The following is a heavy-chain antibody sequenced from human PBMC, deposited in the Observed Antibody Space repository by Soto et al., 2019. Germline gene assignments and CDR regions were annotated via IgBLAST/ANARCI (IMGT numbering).Heavy chain of an antibody. CDR3: ATRIAEAGHNAFDI. D-gene: IGHD6-13*01. CDR2: FDPEDGET. V-gene: IGHV1-24*01. Sequence: ASVKVSCKVSGYTLTELSMHWVRQAPGKGLEWMGGFDPEDGETIYAQKFQGRVTMTEDTSTDTAYMELSSLRSEDTAVYYCATRIAEAGHNAFDIWGQGTMVTVSS. CDR1: GYTLTELS. J-gene: IGHJ3*02.